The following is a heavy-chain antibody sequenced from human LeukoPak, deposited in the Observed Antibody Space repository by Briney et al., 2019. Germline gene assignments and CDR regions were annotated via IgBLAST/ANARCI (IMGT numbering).Heavy chain of an antibody. Sequence: SETLSLTCAVYGGSFSGYYWSWIRQPPGKGLEWIGEINHSGSTNYNPSLKSRVTISVDTSKNQSSLRLSSVTAADTAVYYCARVGYCTTTNCPGWGQGTLVTVSS. CDR2: INHSGST. D-gene: IGHD2-2*01. J-gene: IGHJ4*02. V-gene: IGHV4-34*01. CDR3: ARVGYCTTTNCPG. CDR1: GGSFSGYY.